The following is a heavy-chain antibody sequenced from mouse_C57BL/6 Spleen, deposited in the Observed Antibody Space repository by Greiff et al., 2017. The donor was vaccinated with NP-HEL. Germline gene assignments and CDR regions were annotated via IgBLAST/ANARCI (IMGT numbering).Heavy chain of an antibody. V-gene: IGHV5-6*02. D-gene: IGHD2-10*02. J-gene: IGHJ1*03. CDR1: GFTFSSYG. Sequence: DVKLVESGGDLVKPGGSLKLSCAASGFTFSSYGMSWVRQTPDKRLEWVATISSGGSYTYYPDSVKGRFTISRDNAKNTLYLQMSSLKSEDTAMYYCARRGGYVYWYFDVWGTGTTVTVSS. CDR2: ISSGGSYT. CDR3: ARRGGYVYWYFDV.